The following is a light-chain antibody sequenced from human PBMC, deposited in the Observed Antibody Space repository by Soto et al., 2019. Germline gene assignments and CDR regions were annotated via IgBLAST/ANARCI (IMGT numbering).Light chain of an antibody. CDR2: GTS. V-gene: IGKV3-20*01. J-gene: IGKJ5*01. Sequence: EIVLTHSPRTLSLSPGERDTLSCSASQSVSSSYLARYQQKPGHPPRLLMYGTSNSATAIPHRFSASGSGTDFTFTIRRLEPEDFAVYYCQQYCRSPINFGQGKRL. CDR3: QQYCRSPIN. CDR1: QSVSSSY.